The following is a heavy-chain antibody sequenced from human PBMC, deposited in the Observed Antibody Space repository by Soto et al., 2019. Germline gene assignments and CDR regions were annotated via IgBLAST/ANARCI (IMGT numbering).Heavy chain of an antibody. Sequence: GGSLRLSCAASGFTFSSYAMGWVRQAPGEGLEWFSAITGRGDDTYNADSVQGRFTISRDNSKNTLYLQMDSLRAEDTAVYFCAKGSAAVRPYYFDYWGQGIPVTVSS. CDR1: GFTFSSYA. D-gene: IGHD6-6*01. CDR3: AKGSAAVRPYYFDY. CDR2: ITGRGDDT. J-gene: IGHJ4*02. V-gene: IGHV3-23*01.